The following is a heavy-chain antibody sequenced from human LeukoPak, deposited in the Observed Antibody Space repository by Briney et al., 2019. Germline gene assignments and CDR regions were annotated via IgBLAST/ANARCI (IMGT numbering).Heavy chain of an antibody. D-gene: IGHD4-17*01. Sequence: PSETLSLTCTVSGGSISSSSYYWGWIRQPPGKGLEWIGCIYYSGSTYYNPSLKSRVTISVDTSKNQFSLKLSSVTAADTAVYYCARLAVTTTANVIDYWGQGTLVTVSS. CDR3: ARLAVTTTANVIDY. CDR2: IYYSGST. V-gene: IGHV4-39*01. J-gene: IGHJ4*02. CDR1: GGSISSSSYY.